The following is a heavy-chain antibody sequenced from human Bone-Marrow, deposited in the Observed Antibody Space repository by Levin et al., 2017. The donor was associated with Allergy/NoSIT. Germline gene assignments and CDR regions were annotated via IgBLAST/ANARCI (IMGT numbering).Heavy chain of an antibody. CDR3: ARVVVVPAAIPNAFDI. Sequence: SETLSLTCTVSGGSISSYYWSWIRQPPGKGLEWIGYIYYSGSTNYNPSLKSRVTISVDTSKNQFSLKLSSVTAADTAVYYCARVVVVPAAIPNAFDIWGLGTMVTVSS. V-gene: IGHV4-59*01. D-gene: IGHD2-2*01. CDR2: IYYSGST. CDR1: GGSISSYY. J-gene: IGHJ3*02.